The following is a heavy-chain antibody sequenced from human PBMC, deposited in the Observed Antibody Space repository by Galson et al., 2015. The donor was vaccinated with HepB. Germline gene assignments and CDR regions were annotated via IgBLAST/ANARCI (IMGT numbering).Heavy chain of an antibody. V-gene: IGHV3-30*18. Sequence: SLRLSCAASGFTFSSYGIHWVRQAPGKGLEWVAVISYDGTYKYYADSVKGRFTISRDNSKNTLYLQMDSLRAGDTAVYYCAKDISDYGDSCLDYWGQGTLVTVSS. CDR3: AKDISDYGDSCLDY. D-gene: IGHD4-17*01. CDR2: ISYDGTYK. J-gene: IGHJ4*02. CDR1: GFTFSSYG.